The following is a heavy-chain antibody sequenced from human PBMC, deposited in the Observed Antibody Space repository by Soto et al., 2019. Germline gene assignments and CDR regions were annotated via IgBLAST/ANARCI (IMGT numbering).Heavy chain of an antibody. CDR3: ARGLESLKIPAAAFATSPYGIDV. CDR1: GYTFTGYY. V-gene: IGHV1-2*02. CDR2: INPNSGGT. Sequence: AAVKVSCNASGYTFTGYYMHWVRQAPGQGLEWMGWINPNSGGTNYAQKFQGRVTMTRDTSISTAYMELSRLRSDDTAVYYCARGLESLKIPAAAFATSPYGIDVWGQVTKVTVPS. D-gene: IGHD6-13*01. J-gene: IGHJ6*02.